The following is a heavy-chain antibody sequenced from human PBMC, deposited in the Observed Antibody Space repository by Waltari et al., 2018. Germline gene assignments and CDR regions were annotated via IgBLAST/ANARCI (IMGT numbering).Heavy chain of an antibody. J-gene: IGHJ4*02. Sequence: EVDLVQSGAEVQKPGATVKISCTASGYTFMDYFMHWVQQAPGKGLEWMGRIDPEDGETVYSEKFQGRVTITADTSTDTAYMELSSLTSGDTAVYYCAPLPGGSGQTFDYWGQGTLVTVSS. CDR1: GYTFMDYF. CDR2: IDPEDGET. CDR3: APLPGGSGQTFDY. V-gene: IGHV1-69-2*01. D-gene: IGHD3-10*01.